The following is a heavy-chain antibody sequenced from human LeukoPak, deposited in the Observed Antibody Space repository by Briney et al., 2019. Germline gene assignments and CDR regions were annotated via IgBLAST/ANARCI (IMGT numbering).Heavy chain of an antibody. J-gene: IGHJ6*02. CDR3: ARGDYAYYGMDV. CDR2: IWYGGSNK. Sequence: GGSLRLSCAASGFTFSSYGMHWVRQAPGKGLEWVAVIWYGGSNKYYADSVKGRFTISRDNSKNTLYLQMNSLRAEDTAVYYCARGDYAYYGMDVWGQGTTVTVSS. CDR1: GFTFSSYG. V-gene: IGHV3-33*01.